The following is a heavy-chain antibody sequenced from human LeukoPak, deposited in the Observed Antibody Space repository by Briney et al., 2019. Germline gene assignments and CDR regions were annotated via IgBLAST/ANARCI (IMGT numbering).Heavy chain of an antibody. D-gene: IGHD3/OR15-3a*01. CDR2: TYYRSKWYN. CDR3: AREGLYFGY. CDR1: GDNVSSNSAA. J-gene: IGHJ4*01. V-gene: IGHV6-1*01. Sequence: SQTLSLTCAISGDNVSSNSAAWNWISQSPSRGLEWLGRTYYRSKWYNDYAVSVKRRITINLDTSKNQFSLQLNSVTPEDTAVYYCAREGLYFGYWGQGTLVTVSS.